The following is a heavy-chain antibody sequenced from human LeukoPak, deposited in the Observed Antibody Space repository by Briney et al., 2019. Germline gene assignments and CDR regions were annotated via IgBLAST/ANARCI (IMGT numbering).Heavy chain of an antibody. D-gene: IGHD3-3*01. J-gene: IGHJ4*02. CDR3: ARPMDFWSGYFDY. CDR1: GFTFSSYA. CDR2: ISYDGSNK. V-gene: IGHV3-30-3*01. Sequence: GGSLRLSCAASGFTFSSYAMHWVRQAPGKGLEWVAVISYDGSNKYYADSVKGRFTISRDNSKNTLYLQMNSLRAEDTAVYYCARPMDFWSGYFDYWGQGTLVTVSS.